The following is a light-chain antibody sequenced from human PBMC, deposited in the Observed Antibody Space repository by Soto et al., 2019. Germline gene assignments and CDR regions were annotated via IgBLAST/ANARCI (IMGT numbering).Light chain of an antibody. CDR1: SNIGSRS. J-gene: IGLJ3*02. Sequence: QLVLTQPPSASATPGQRFTMSCSGSNIGSRSVYWYQHLPGTAPQLLIYSTDLRPSGVPDRFSGSKSGTSASLAISGLQSEDEDNYYCATWDDSLNGWVFGGGSKLTVL. V-gene: IGLV1-44*01. CDR3: ATWDDSLNGWV. CDR2: STD.